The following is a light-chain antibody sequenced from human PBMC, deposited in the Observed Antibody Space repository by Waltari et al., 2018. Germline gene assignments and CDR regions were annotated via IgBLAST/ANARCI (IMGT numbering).Light chain of an antibody. CDR2: GAS. Sequence: EIVLTQSPGTLSLSPGERETRACRASQGVSSSYLAWYQQKPGQAPRLLIYGASSRATGIPDRFSGSGSGTDFSLTIRRLEPEDFAVYYCQLYGSSSRYIFGQGTKLEI. J-gene: IGKJ2*01. CDR3: QLYGSSSRYI. V-gene: IGKV3-20*01. CDR1: QGVSSSY.